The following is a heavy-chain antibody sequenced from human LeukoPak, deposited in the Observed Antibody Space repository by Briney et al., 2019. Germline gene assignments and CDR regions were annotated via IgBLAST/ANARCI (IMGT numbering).Heavy chain of an antibody. CDR2: IGGST. D-gene: IGHD3-22*01. CDR3: ASLKNYYDSSGNLVTDAFDI. Sequence: ASVKVSCKASGYTFSNYYIHWVRQAPGQWLEWMEIIGGSTNYAQKFQGRVTMTTDTSTSTAYMELRSLRSDDTSVYYCASLKNYYDSSGNLVTDAFDIWGQGTMVTVSS. CDR1: GYTFSNYY. V-gene: IGHV1-46*01. J-gene: IGHJ3*02.